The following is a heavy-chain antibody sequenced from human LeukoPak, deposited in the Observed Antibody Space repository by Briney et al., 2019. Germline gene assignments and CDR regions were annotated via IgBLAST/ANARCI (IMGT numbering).Heavy chain of an antibody. V-gene: IGHV3-7*01. D-gene: IGHD2-15*01. J-gene: IGHJ4*02. CDR3: VRGIYWYYFDS. CDR1: GFTFSSYW. CDR2: IKRDGSEK. Sequence: GGSLRLSCAASGFTFSSYWMNWVRQAPGKGLEWVANIKRDGSEKYYVDSVKGRFTISRDNAKNSLYLQMNSLRAEDTAVYYCVRGIYWYYFDSWGQGTLVTVSS.